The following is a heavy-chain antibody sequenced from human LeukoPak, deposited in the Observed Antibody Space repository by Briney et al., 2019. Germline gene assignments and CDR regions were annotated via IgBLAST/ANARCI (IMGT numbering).Heavy chain of an antibody. CDR3: ARDYGDYSFGIDVGWFDP. D-gene: IGHD4-17*01. CDR2: IYYSGST. CDR1: GGSISSSSYY. V-gene: IGHV4-39*07. J-gene: IGHJ5*02. Sequence: SETLSLTCTVSGGSISSSSYYWGWIRQPPGKGLEWIGSIYYSGSTYYNPSLKSRVTISVDTSKNQFSLKLSSVTAADTAVYYCARDYGDYSFGIDVGWFDPWGQGTLVTVSS.